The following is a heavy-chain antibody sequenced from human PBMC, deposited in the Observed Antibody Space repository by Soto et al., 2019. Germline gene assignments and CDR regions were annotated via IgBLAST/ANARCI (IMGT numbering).Heavy chain of an antibody. J-gene: IGHJ4*02. CDR1: GGSISSGGYY. CDR3: ARAGDSSGYRPDY. V-gene: IGHV4-31*03. CDR2: IYYSGST. D-gene: IGHD3-22*01. Sequence: SETLSLTCTVSGGSISSGGYYWSWIRQHPGKGLEWIGYIYYSGSTYYNPSLKSRVTISVDTSKNQFSLKLSSVTAADTAVYYCARAGDSSGYRPDYWGQGTLVTVYS.